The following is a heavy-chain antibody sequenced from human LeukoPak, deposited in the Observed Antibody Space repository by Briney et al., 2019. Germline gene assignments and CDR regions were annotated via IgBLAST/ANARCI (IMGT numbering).Heavy chain of an antibody. CDR2: INSDGSST. CDR3: ARDSSGYYPTDY. V-gene: IGHV3-74*01. CDR1: GFTFSSYW. D-gene: IGHD3-22*01. J-gene: IGHJ4*02. Sequence: GGSLRLSCAASGFTFSSYWTHWVRQAPGKGLVWVSRINSDGSSTSYADSVKGRFTISRDNAKNTLYLQMNSLRAEDTAVYYCARDSSGYYPTDYWGQGTLVTVSS.